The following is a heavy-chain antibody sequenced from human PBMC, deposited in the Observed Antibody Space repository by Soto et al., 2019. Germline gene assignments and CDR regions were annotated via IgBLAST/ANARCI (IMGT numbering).Heavy chain of an antibody. D-gene: IGHD3-22*01. CDR1: GYTFTSYY. Sequence: ASVKVSCKASGYTFTSYYMHWVRQAPGQGLEWMGIINPSGGSTSYAQKFQGRVTMTRDTSTSTVYMELSSLRSEDTAVYYCARDLYYDSSGYVPPPSTNWFDPWGQGTLVTVSS. CDR3: ARDLYYDSSGYVPPPSTNWFDP. J-gene: IGHJ5*02. V-gene: IGHV1-46*01. CDR2: INPSGGST.